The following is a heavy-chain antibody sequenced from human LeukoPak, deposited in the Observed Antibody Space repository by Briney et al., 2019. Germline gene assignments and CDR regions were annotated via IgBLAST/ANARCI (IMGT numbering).Heavy chain of an antibody. V-gene: IGHV4-34*01. CDR2: INHSGST. D-gene: IGHD2-2*01. CDR1: GGSFSGYY. Sequence: PSETLSLTCAVYGGSFSGYYWSWIRQPPGKGLEWIGEINHSGSTNYNPSLKSRVTISVDTPKNQFSLKLSSVTAADTAVYYCARGYARGYFQHWGQGTLVTVSS. CDR3: ARGYARGYFQH. J-gene: IGHJ1*01.